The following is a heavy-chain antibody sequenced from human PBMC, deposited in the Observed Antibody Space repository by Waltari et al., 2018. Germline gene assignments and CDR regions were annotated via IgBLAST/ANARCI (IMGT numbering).Heavy chain of an antibody. V-gene: IGHV4-59*01. D-gene: IGHD3-22*01. Sequence: QVQLQESGPGLVKPSETLSLTCTVSGGSISSYYWSWIRQPPGKGLEWIGYIYYSGSTNYNPSLKSRVTISVDTSKNQFSLKLSSVTAADTAVYYCARESHDSSGYYVRGAYYFDYWGQGTLVTVSS. CDR2: IYYSGST. CDR1: GGSISSYY. J-gene: IGHJ4*02. CDR3: ARESHDSSGYYVRGAYYFDY.